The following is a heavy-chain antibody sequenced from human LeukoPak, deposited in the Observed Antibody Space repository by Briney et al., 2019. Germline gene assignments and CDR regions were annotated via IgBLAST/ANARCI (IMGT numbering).Heavy chain of an antibody. Sequence: PGGSLRLSCAASGFTFSDYYMSWIRQAPGKGLEWVSYISSSGSTIYYADSVKGRFTISRDNAKNSLYLQMNSLRAEDTAVYYCARDWVENTMIVVAAGHAFDIWGQGTMVTVSS. V-gene: IGHV3-11*04. J-gene: IGHJ3*02. CDR2: ISSSGSTI. CDR3: ARDWVENTMIVVAAGHAFDI. CDR1: GFTFSDYY. D-gene: IGHD3-22*01.